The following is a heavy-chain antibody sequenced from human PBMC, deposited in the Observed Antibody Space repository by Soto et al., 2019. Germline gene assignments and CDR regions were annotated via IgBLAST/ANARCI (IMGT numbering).Heavy chain of an antibody. V-gene: IGHV4-59*01. CDR1: GGSISSYY. Sequence: SETLSLTCTVSGGSISSYYWSWIRQPPGKGLEWIGYIYYSGSTNYNPSLKSRVTISVDTSKNQFSLKLSSVTAADTAVYYCARYDYREVGATFDYWGQGTLVTVSS. D-gene: IGHD1-26*01. CDR3: ARYDYREVGATFDY. CDR2: IYYSGST. J-gene: IGHJ4*02.